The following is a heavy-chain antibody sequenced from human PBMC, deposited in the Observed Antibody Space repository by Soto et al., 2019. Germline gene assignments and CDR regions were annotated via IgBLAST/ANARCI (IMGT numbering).Heavy chain of an antibody. V-gene: IGHV4-30-2*01. CDR1: GGSISSGGYS. J-gene: IGHJ4*02. Sequence: QLQLQESGSGLVKPSQTLSLTCAVSGGSISSGGYSWSWFRQPPGKGLEWIGYIYHSGSTYSNPSLKSRVTISVDRSKNQFSLKLSSVTAADTAVYYCARAGGLGAVAVDYWGQGTLVTVSS. D-gene: IGHD6-19*01. CDR3: ARAGGLGAVAVDY. CDR2: IYHSGST.